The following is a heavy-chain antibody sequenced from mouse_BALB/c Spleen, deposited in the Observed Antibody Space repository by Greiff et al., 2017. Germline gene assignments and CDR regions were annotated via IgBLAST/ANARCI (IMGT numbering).Heavy chain of an antibody. V-gene: IGHV5-4*02. CDR2: ISDGGSYT. D-gene: IGHD2-4*01. CDR3: ARAQYDYEGSSYAMDY. CDR1: GFTFSDYY. J-gene: IGHJ4*01. Sequence: EVQVVESGGGLVKPGGSLKLSCAASGFTFSDYYMYWVRQTPEKRLEWVATISDGGSYTYYPDSVKGRFTISRDNAKNNLYLQMSSLKSEDTAMYYCARAQYDYEGSSYAMDYWGQGTSVTVSS.